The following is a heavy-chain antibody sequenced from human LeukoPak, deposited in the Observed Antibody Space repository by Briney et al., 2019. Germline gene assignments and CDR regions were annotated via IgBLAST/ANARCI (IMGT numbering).Heavy chain of an antibody. CDR2: INPNSGGT. D-gene: IGHD4-17*01. CDR3: ARGRGDYLTRGAFDI. J-gene: IGHJ3*02. CDR1: GYTFTGYY. V-gene: IGHV1-2*02. Sequence: ASVKVSCKASGYTFTGYYMHWVRQAPGQGLEWMGWINPNSGGTNYAQKFQGRVTMTRDTSISTAYMELSRLRSEDTAVYYCARGRGDYLTRGAFDIWGQGTMVTVSS.